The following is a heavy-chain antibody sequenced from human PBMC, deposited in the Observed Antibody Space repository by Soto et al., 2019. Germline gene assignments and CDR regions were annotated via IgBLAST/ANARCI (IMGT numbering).Heavy chain of an antibody. D-gene: IGHD3-3*01. CDR1: GFTFSSYA. Sequence: PGGSLRLSCAASGFTFSSYAMSWVRQAPGKGLEWVSAISGSGGSTYYADSVKGRFTISRDNSKNTLYLQMNSLRAEDTAVYYCAKDRTVLRFLEWLSPSHFDYWGQGTLVTVSS. J-gene: IGHJ4*02. CDR2: ISGSGGST. V-gene: IGHV3-23*01. CDR3: AKDRTVLRFLEWLSPSHFDY.